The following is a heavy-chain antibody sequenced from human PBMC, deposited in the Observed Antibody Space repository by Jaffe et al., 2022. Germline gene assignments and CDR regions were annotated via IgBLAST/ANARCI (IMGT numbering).Heavy chain of an antibody. CDR2: IIPILGIA. V-gene: IGHV1-69*08. CDR1: GGTFSSYT. CDR3: ARELERLSYYYYYYMDV. D-gene: IGHD1-1*01. Sequence: QVQLVQSGAEVKKPGSSVKVSCKASGGTFSSYTISWVRQAPGQGLEWMGRIIPILGIANYAQKFQGRVTITADKSTSTAYMELSSLRSEDTAVYYCARELERLSYYYYYYMDVWGKGTTVTVSS. J-gene: IGHJ6*03.